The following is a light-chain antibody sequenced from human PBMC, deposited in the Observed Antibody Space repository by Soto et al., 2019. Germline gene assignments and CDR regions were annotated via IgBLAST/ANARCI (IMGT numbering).Light chain of an antibody. CDR2: GAS. Sequence: EIVMTQSPATLSVSPGERATLSCRASQSVSSNLAWYQQKPGQAPRLLIYGASTRATGIPARFSGSGSGTDFTLIISSLQSEDFAVYYCQQYNNWHPYTLGQGTKLEIK. J-gene: IGKJ2*01. CDR1: QSVSSN. V-gene: IGKV3-15*01. CDR3: QQYNNWHPYT.